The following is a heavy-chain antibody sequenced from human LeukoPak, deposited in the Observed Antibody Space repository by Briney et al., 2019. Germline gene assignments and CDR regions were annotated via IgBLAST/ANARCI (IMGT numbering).Heavy chain of an antibody. J-gene: IGHJ3*02. D-gene: IGHD2-15*01. V-gene: IGHV4-39*07. CDR3: ARNRYCSGGSCSYDAFDI. CDR2: IYHSGST. Sequence: SETLSLTCTVSGGSISSSSYYWGWIRQPPGKGLEWIGSIYHSGSTYYNPSLKSRVTISVDTSKNQFSLKLSSVTAADTAVYYCARNRYCSGGSCSYDAFDIWGQGTMVTVSS. CDR1: GGSISSSSYY.